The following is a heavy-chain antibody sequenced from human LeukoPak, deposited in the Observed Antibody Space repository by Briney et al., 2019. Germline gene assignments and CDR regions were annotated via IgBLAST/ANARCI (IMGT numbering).Heavy chain of an antibody. CDR3: ARRGIRYFSLVDAFDI. D-gene: IGHD3-9*01. J-gene: IGHJ3*02. CDR2: IYVTGTT. Sequence: SETLSLTCTVSDDSISSGSYYWSWIRQPAGKGLEWIGRIYVTGTTNYNLSLKSRVTISINTSKMQFSLKLRSVTAADTAVYYCARRGIRYFSLVDAFDIWGQGTMVTVSS. V-gene: IGHV4-61*02. CDR1: DDSISSGSYY.